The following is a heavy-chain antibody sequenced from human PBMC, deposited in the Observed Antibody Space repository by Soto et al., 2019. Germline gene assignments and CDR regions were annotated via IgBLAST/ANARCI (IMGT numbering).Heavy chain of an antibody. CDR1: GYTFTSYD. D-gene: IGHD2-2*01. CDR3: ARAVRDCSSTSCYVGYYYYYMDV. Sequence: ASVKVSCKASGYTFTSYDINWVRQATGQGLEWMGWMNPNSGNTGYAQKFQGRVTMTRNTSISKAYMELGSLGSEDTAVYYCARAVRDCSSTSCYVGYYYYYMDVWGKGTTVTVSS. V-gene: IGHV1-8*01. J-gene: IGHJ6*03. CDR2: MNPNSGNT.